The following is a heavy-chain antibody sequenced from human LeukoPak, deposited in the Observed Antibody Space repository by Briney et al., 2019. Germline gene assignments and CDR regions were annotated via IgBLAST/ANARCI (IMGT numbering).Heavy chain of an antibody. CDR3: AKDPAAAAAGYFDY. D-gene: IGHD6-13*01. Sequence: GRSLRLSCAASGFTFSSYGMHWVRQAPGKGLEWVAVISYDGSNKYYADSVKGRFTISRDNSKNTLYLQMNSLRAEDTAVYYCAKDPAAAAAGYFDYWGQGTLVTVSS. J-gene: IGHJ4*02. CDR2: ISYDGSNK. V-gene: IGHV3-30*18. CDR1: GFTFSSYG.